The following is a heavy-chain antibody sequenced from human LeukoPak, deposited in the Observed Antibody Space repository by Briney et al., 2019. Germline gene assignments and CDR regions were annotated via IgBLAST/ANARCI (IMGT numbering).Heavy chain of an antibody. CDR3: ARPLTGYCSGGSCYGFDY. CDR1: GCTFSSYS. J-gene: IGHJ4*02. V-gene: IGHV3-21*01. CDR2: INSSSSYI. Sequence: GGSLRLSCAASGCTFSSYSMNWVRQAPGKGLEWISSINSSSSYIYYADSVEGRFTISRDNAQNSLYLQMNSLRAEDTAVYYCARPLTGYCSGGSCYGFDYWGQGTLVTVSS. D-gene: IGHD2-15*01.